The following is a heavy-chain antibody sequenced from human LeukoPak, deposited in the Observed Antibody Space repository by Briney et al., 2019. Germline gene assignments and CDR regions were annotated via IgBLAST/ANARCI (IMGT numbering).Heavy chain of an antibody. CDR3: ARVNYGDYLPSFDY. J-gene: IGHJ4*02. D-gene: IGHD4-17*01. CDR1: GFTFSSYE. Sequence: GGSLRLSCAASGFTFSSYEMSWVRQAPGKGLEWVSYISISSSIIYYADSVKGRFTISRDNAKNSLYLQMNSLRAEDTAVYYCARVNYGDYLPSFDYWGQGTLVTVSS. CDR2: ISISSSII. V-gene: IGHV3-48*01.